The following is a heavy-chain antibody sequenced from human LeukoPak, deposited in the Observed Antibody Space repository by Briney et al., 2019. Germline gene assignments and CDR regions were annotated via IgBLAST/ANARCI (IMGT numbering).Heavy chain of an antibody. CDR2: ISGSGGST. CDR3: AKIAAWLLEYYLDY. D-gene: IGHD3-22*01. J-gene: IGHJ4*02. V-gene: IGHV3-23*01. Sequence: GGSLRLSCAASGFTFSSYGMSWVRQAPGKGLEWVSAISGSGGSTYYADSVKGRFTISRDNSKNTLYLQMNSLRAEDTAVYYCAKIAAWLLEYYLDYWGQGTLVTVSS. CDR1: GFTFSSYG.